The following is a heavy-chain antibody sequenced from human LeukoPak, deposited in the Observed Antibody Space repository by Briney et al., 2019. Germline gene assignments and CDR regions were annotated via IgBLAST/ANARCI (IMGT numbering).Heavy chain of an antibody. CDR2: ISGSGGST. Sequence: PGRSLRLSCAASGFTFRSYAMSWVRQAPGKGLEWVSAISGSGGSTYYADSVKGRFTISRDNSKNTLYLQMNSLRAEDTAVYYCAKPRFVILVADAFDIWGQGTMVTVSS. CDR3: AKPRFVILVADAFDI. D-gene: IGHD2-15*01. V-gene: IGHV3-23*01. J-gene: IGHJ3*02. CDR1: GFTFRSYA.